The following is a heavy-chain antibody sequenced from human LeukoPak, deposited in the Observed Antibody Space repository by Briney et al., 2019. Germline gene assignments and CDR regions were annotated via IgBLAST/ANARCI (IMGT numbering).Heavy chain of an antibody. V-gene: IGHV3-21*01. D-gene: IGHD3-10*01. CDR3: ARVKLLWFGELTAGGFGY. CDR1: GFTFSRYS. Sequence: WGSLRLSCAASGFTFSRYSINWVRQAPGKGLEWVSSISISSNYKYYPDSLKGRFTISRDNAKNSLYLQMNSLRAEDTAVYYCARVKLLWFGELTAGGFGYWGQGTLVTVSS. CDR2: ISISSNYK. J-gene: IGHJ4*02.